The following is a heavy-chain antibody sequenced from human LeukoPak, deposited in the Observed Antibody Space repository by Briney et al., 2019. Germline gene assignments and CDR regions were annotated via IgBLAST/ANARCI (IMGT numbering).Heavy chain of an antibody. CDR3: AREGGFYRPLDY. CDR2: VHLDGRT. J-gene: IGHJ4*02. V-gene: IGHV4-4*02. D-gene: IGHD3-3*01. CDR1: GGSVSSTNW. Sequence: SETLSLTCAVSGGSVSSTNWWTWFRQPPGKGLEWIGEVHLDGRTNYNPSLTGRLTMSVDLYKNHISLKLTSVTAADTAVYYCAREGGFYRPLDYSGQGTLVTVSS.